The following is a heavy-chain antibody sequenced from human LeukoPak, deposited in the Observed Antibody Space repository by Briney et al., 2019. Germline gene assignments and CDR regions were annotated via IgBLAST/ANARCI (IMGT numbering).Heavy chain of an antibody. CDR3: AREATQPSRWFDP. Sequence: SETLSLTCTVSAGSISSYSSSWIRQPAGKGLERTGRIYSSVTTNYNPSLNSRVTMSLDTSKNQFSLNLTSVTAADTAVYYCAREATQPSRWFDPWGQGTLVTVSS. D-gene: IGHD6-13*01. J-gene: IGHJ5*02. CDR2: IYSSVTT. V-gene: IGHV4-4*07. CDR1: AGSISSYS.